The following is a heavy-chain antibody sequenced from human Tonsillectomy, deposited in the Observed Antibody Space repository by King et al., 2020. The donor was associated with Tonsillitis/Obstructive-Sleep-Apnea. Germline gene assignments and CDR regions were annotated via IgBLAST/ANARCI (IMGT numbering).Heavy chain of an antibody. CDR3: ARDSDYYDSSGYYYVWYFDY. Sequence: DVQLVESGGGLVQPGGSLRLSCAASGFTFSSYEMNWVRQAPGKGLEWVSYISSSGSTIYYADSVKGRFTISRDNAKNSLYLQMNSLRAEDTAVYYCARDSDYYDSSGYYYVWYFDYWGQGTLVTVSS. CDR1: GFTFSSYE. J-gene: IGHJ4*02. D-gene: IGHD3-22*01. CDR2: ISSSGSTI. V-gene: IGHV3-48*03.